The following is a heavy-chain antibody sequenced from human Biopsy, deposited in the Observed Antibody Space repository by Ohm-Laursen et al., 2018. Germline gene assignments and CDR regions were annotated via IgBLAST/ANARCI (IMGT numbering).Heavy chain of an antibody. Sequence: TLSLTCTASGGSVSSNTNYWAWIRQPPGKGLEWIGSIFYSGIIYYNPSLKSRGSISVDTSKNQFPPNQNSVTAADTAVYYCARHPTGFWFDPWGQGTLVIVSS. J-gene: IGHJ5*02. V-gene: IGHV4-39*01. CDR1: GGSVSSNTNY. CDR2: IFYSGII. CDR3: ARHPTGFWFDP.